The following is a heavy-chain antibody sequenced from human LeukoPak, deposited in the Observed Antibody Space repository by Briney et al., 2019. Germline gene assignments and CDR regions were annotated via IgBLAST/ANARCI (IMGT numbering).Heavy chain of an antibody. CDR3: ARDGVPGNKYFQH. D-gene: IGHD2/OR15-2a*01. J-gene: IGHJ1*01. Sequence: SQTLSLTCAISGDSVSSNSVVWNWIGQSPSRGLEWLGRTYYRSKWYYDYAVSVKSRITINPDTSKNQFSLQLNSVTPEDTAVYYCARDGVPGNKYFQHWGQGTLVTVSS. CDR2: TYYRSKWYY. CDR1: GDSVSSNSVV. V-gene: IGHV6-1*01.